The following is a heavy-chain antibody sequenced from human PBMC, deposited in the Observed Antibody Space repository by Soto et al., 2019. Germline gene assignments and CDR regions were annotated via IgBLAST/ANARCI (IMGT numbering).Heavy chain of an antibody. V-gene: IGHV4-34*01. CDR1: GGSFSGYY. J-gene: IGHJ5*02. CDR2: INHSGST. Sequence: SETLSLTCAVYGGSFSGYYWSWIRQPPGKGLEWIGEINHSGSTNYNPSLKSRVTISVDTSKNQFSLKLSSVTAADTAVYYCAIAPQGGYSYGYKWFDPWGQGTLVTVSS. D-gene: IGHD5-18*01. CDR3: AIAPQGGYSYGYKWFDP.